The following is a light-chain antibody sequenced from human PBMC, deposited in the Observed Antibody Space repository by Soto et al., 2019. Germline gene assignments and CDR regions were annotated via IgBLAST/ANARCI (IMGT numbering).Light chain of an antibody. CDR2: AAS. CDR1: QSIRSN. J-gene: IGKJ1*01. CDR3: LHHEGFPRA. V-gene: IGKV1-17*01. Sequence: DIQMTQSPSSLSASVGDRVTITCRASQSIRSNLAWFQQKPGKVPERLIHAASTLQSGDPSRLSGSGSGTAFTLTVSGLQTEDFATYYGLHHEGFPRAFGQGTKVEIK.